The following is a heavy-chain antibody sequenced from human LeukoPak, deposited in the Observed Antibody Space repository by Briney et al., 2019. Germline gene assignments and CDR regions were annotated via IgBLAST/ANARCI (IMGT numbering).Heavy chain of an antibody. Sequence: GGSLRLSCAASGFTFSSYGMSWVRQAPGEGLEWVSAISGSGGSTYYADSVKGRFTISRDNSKNTLYLQMNSLRAEDTAVYYCAKDRRAGSYDYWGQGTLVTVSS. D-gene: IGHD3-10*01. V-gene: IGHV3-23*01. CDR3: AKDRRAGSYDY. CDR1: GFTFSSYG. CDR2: ISGSGGST. J-gene: IGHJ4*02.